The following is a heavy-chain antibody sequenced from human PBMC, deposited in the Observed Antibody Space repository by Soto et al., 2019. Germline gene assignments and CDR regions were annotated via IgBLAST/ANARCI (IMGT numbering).Heavy chain of an antibody. CDR3: ARKAAEHDAFDI. V-gene: IGHV3-33*01. J-gene: IGHJ3*02. CDR2: IWYDGSNK. CDR1: GFTFSSYG. Sequence: GGSLRLSCAASGFTFSSYGMHWVRQAPGKGLEWVAVIWYDGSNKYYADSVKGRFTISRDNSKNTLYLQMNSLRAEDTALYYCARKAAEHDAFDIWGQGTMVTVSS. D-gene: IGHD6-13*01.